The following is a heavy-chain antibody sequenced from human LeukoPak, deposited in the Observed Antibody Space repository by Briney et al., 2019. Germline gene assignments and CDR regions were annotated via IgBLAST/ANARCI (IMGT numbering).Heavy chain of an antibody. CDR2: ISYSGST. CDR1: GGSISSGDYY. Sequence: SETLSLTCTVSGGSISSGDYYWSWIRQPPGKGLEWIGYISYSGSTNYNPSPKSRVTMSVDTSKNQFSLKLSSVTAADTVVYYCAGCRGGGWQNYFGTWGQGTLVTVSS. CDR3: AGCRGGGWQNYFGT. V-gene: IGHV4-61*08. D-gene: IGHD2-15*01. J-gene: IGHJ5*02.